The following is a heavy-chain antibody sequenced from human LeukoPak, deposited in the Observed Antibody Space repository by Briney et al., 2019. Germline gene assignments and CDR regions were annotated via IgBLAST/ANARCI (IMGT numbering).Heavy chain of an antibody. CDR3: ARYSSGWEYYYYYGMDV. CDR1: GYTFTSYD. CDR2: MNPNSGNT. D-gene: IGHD6-19*01. Sequence: ASVKVSCKASGYTFTSYDINWVRQAPGQGLEWMGWMNPNSGNTGYAQKFQGRVTMTRNTSISTAYMELSSLRSEDTAVYYCARYSSGWEYYYYYGMDVWGQGTTVTVSS. V-gene: IGHV1-8*01. J-gene: IGHJ6*02.